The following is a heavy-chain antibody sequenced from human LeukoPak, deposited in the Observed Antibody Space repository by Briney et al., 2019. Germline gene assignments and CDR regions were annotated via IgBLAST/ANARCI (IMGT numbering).Heavy chain of an antibody. Sequence: SETLSLTCTVSGGSISSSSYYWGWIRQPPGKGLEWIGSIYYSGSTYYNPSLKSRVTISVDTSKNQFSLKLSSVTAADTAVYYCARGGFWSGYPLSPYWFDPWGQGTLVTVSS. V-gene: IGHV4-39*01. J-gene: IGHJ5*02. CDR3: ARGGFWSGYPLSPYWFDP. D-gene: IGHD3-3*01. CDR1: GGSISSSSYY. CDR2: IYYSGST.